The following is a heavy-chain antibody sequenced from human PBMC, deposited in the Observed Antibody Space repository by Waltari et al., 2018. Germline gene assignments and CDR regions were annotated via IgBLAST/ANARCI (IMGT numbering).Heavy chain of an antibody. CDR3: AKAYSPPYYFDY. CDR2: ISGSGGST. V-gene: IGHV3-23*04. CDR1: GVSLSSYA. J-gene: IGHJ4*02. D-gene: IGHD2-21*01. Sequence: EVQLVESGRGLVQPGGSLRLSCAASGVSLSSYAVSWVRPAPGKGLECVSAISGSGGSTYYADSVKGRFTISRDNSKNTLYLQMNSLRAEDTAVYYCAKAYSPPYYFDYWGQGTLVTVSS.